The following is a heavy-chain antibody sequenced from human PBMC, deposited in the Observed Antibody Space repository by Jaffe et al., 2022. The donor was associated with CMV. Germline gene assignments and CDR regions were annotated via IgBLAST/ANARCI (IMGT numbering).Heavy chain of an antibody. CDR2: IYYSGST. CDR3: ARVRGGGSKDTRFAFDY. D-gene: IGHD1-26*01. J-gene: IGHJ4*02. CDR1: GGSISSYY. V-gene: IGHV4-59*01. Sequence: QVQLQESGPGLVKPSETLSLTCTVSGGSISSYYWSWIRQPPGKGLEWIGYIYYSGSTNYNPSLKSRVTISVDTSKNQFSLKLSSVTAADTAVYYCARVRGGGSKDTRFAFDYWGQGTLVTVSS.